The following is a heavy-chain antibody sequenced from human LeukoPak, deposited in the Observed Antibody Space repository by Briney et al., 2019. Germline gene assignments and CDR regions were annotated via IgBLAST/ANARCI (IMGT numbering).Heavy chain of an antibody. Sequence: PGGSLRLSCAASGFTFSSYSMNWVRQAPGKGLEWVSSISSSSTYIYYADSMKGRFTISRDNAKMSLYLQMNSLRAEDTAVYYCARDRWYYYDSSGYLLDYWGQGTLVTVSS. CDR2: ISSSSTYI. D-gene: IGHD3-22*01. J-gene: IGHJ4*02. CDR3: ARDRWYYYDSSGYLLDY. CDR1: GFTFSSYS. V-gene: IGHV3-21*01.